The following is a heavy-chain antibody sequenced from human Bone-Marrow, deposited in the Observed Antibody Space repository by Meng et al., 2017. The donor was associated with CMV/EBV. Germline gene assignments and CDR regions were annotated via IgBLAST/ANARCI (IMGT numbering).Heavy chain of an antibody. CDR2: ILPIFGTP. Sequence: SVKVSCKASGGTFSRYPVSWVRQAPGQGLEWMGGILPIFGTPNYTQGFRGRVTITTDESTGTVYMELRRLKSEDTAVYYCARGGEREDFWSGFQTGIDVWGQGSTVTVSS. D-gene: IGHD3-3*01. J-gene: IGHJ6*02. CDR3: ARGGEREDFWSGFQTGIDV. V-gene: IGHV1-69*05. CDR1: GGTFSRYP.